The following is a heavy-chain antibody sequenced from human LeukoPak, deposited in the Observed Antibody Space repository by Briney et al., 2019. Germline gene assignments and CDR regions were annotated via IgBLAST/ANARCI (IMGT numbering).Heavy chain of an antibody. Sequence: PSETLSLTCTVAGGSISSYYWSWIRQPPGKGLEYIGFICNGGTTKYSPSLKSRAPISADTSKNQISLMLTSVTAADTAVYYCARGRYYYDSSGYYYDNWFDPWGHGTLVTVSS. CDR3: ARGRYYYDSSGYYYDNWFDP. V-gene: IGHV4-59*01. D-gene: IGHD3-22*01. CDR2: ICNGGTT. CDR1: GGSISSYY. J-gene: IGHJ5*02.